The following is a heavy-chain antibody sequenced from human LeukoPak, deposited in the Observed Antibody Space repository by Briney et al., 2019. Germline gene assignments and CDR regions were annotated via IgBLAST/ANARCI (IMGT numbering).Heavy chain of an antibody. D-gene: IGHD4-17*01. J-gene: IGHJ4*02. V-gene: IGHV4-34*01. CDR2: SNHSGST. Sequence: PSETLSLTCAVYGGSFSGHYWSWIRQPPGKGLEWMGESNHSGSTNYNPSLKSRLTVSVDTSKNQFSLKLRSVTAADTAVYYCARRNDYGDNEPFDSWGQGTLVTVSS. CDR1: GGSFSGHY. CDR3: ARRNDYGDNEPFDS.